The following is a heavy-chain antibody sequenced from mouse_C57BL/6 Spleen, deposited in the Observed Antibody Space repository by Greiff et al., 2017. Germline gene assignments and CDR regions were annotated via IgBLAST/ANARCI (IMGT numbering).Heavy chain of an antibody. CDR2: IYPRSGNT. D-gene: IGHD4-1*01. V-gene: IGHV1-81*01. CDR1: GYTFTSYG. J-gene: IGHJ2*01. Sequence: QVPLKESGAELARPGASVKLSCKASGYTFTSYGISWVKQRTGQGLEWIGEIYPRSGNTYYNDKFKGKATLTADKSSSTAYMELRSLTSEDSAVYFCARANWETDYWGQGTTLTVSS. CDR3: ARANWETDY.